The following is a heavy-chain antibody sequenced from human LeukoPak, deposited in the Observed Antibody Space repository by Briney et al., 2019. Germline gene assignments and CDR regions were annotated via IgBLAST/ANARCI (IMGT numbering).Heavy chain of an antibody. Sequence: GGSLTLSCEASGFSVGTKYRNWVRQAPGKGLEWLSILYSGADTYYADSVKGRFTISRDSSKNTLFLHMNGLRTDDTAIYYCARVEDHDHWYFDLWSRGTRVSVSS. CDR2: LYSGADT. CDR1: GFSVGTKY. CDR3: ARVEDHDHWYFDL. J-gene: IGHJ2*01. V-gene: IGHV3-53*01.